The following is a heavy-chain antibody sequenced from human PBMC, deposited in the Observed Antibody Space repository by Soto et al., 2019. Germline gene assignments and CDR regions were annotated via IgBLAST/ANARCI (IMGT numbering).Heavy chain of an antibody. V-gene: IGHV3-23*01. CDR2: ISGSGCSP. CDR3: AKRPWNCFDP. Sequence: GGSLRLSCAASGFTFSSYAMSWVRQAPGKGLEWVSAISGSGCSPYYADSVKGRFTISRDNSKNTLYLQMNSLRAEDTAVYYCAKRPWNCFDPWGQGTLVTVSS. J-gene: IGHJ5*02. CDR1: GFTFSSYA.